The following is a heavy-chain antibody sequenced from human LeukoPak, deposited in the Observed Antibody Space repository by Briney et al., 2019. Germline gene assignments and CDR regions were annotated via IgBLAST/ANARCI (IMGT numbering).Heavy chain of an antibody. D-gene: IGHD6-25*01. V-gene: IGHV6-1*01. Sequence: RSQTLSLTCAISGDSVSSNSAAWNWIRQSPSRGLEWLGRTYHRSKWYNDYALSVKSRISVNPDTPKNQFSLQLSSVTAADTAVYYCARSAIDAFDIWGQGTMVTVSS. J-gene: IGHJ3*02. CDR1: GDSVSSNSAA. CDR3: ARSAIDAFDI. CDR2: TYHRSKWYN.